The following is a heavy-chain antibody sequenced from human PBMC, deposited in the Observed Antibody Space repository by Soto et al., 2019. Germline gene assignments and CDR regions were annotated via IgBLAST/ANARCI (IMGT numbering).Heavy chain of an antibody. V-gene: IGHV3-23*01. CDR3: AKPKGFQQLVNWFDP. CDR1: GFTFSSYA. J-gene: IGHJ5*02. Sequence: GGSLRLSCAASGFTFSSYAMSWVRQAPGKGLEWVSAISGSGGSTYYADSVKGRFTISRDNSKNTLYLQMNSLRAEDTAVYYCAKPKGFQQLVNWFDPWGQGTLVTVSS. D-gene: IGHD6-13*01. CDR2: ISGSGGST.